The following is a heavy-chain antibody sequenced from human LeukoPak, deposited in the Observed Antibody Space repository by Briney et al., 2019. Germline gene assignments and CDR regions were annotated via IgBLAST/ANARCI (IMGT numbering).Heavy chain of an antibody. Sequence: KPSETLSLTCTVSGGSISSYYWSWIRQPPGKGLEWIGYIYYSGSTNYNPSLKSRVTISVDTSKNQFSLKLSSVTAADTAVYYCAVVRNYYYMDVWGKGTTVTVSS. J-gene: IGHJ6*03. V-gene: IGHV4-59*08. CDR2: IYYSGST. CDR1: GGSISSYY. CDR3: AVVRNYYYMDV. D-gene: IGHD2-21*01.